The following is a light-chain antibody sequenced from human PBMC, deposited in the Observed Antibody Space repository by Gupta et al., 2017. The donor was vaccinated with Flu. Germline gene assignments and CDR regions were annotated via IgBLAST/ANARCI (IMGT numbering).Light chain of an antibody. CDR2: GAS. J-gene: IGKJ2*01. CDR3: QQDDAWPHS. V-gene: IGKV3-15*01. Sequence: VVITHSPATLSVSPGETVTLSCRASQSVSVNVAWYQQKPGQAPRLLIYGASTRATGVPARFSGSGSGTGFSLTIDSLQSEDFAVYDCQQDDAWPHSFGQGAKVEIK. CDR1: QSVSVN.